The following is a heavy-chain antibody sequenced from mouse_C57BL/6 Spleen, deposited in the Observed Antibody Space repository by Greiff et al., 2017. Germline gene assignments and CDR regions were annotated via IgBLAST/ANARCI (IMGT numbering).Heavy chain of an antibody. V-gene: IGHV5-9*01. CDR2: ISGGGGNT. CDR3: ARPMGSNYRYFDY. Sequence: EVNLVESGGGLVKPGGSLKLSCAASGFTFSSYTMSWVRQTPEKRLEWVATISGGGGNTYYPDSVKGRFTISRDNAKNTLYLQMSSLRSEDTALYYCARPMGSNYRYFDYWGQGTTLTVSS. J-gene: IGHJ2*01. D-gene: IGHD2-5*01. CDR1: GFTFSSYT.